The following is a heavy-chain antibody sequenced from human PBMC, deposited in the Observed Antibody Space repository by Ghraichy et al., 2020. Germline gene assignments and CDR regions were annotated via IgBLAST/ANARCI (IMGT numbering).Heavy chain of an antibody. CDR1: GFTFSNHW. Sequence: GGSLRLSCAASGFTFSNHWMSWVRQAPGKGLEWVASIKPDGNETTYLDSVKGRFTISRDNAELSLFLQMNILRADDTAVYYCSPHRRVPGLDSWGQGTLVTVSS. CDR3: SPHRRVPGLDS. CDR2: IKPDGNET. D-gene: IGHD6-6*01. J-gene: IGHJ4*02. V-gene: IGHV3-7*01.